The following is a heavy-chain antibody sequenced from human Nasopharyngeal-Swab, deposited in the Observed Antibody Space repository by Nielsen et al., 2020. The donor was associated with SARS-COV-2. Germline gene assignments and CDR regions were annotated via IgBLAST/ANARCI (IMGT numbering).Heavy chain of an antibody. CDR1: GFSFSDYH. CDR3: ARPLSRDSTWTTEANWFDP. D-gene: IGHD6-13*01. CDR2: ITGNGDTT. V-gene: IGHV3-23*01. Sequence: GESLKISCAASGFSFSDYHMTWVRQAPGKGLEWVSTITGNGDTTYYADSVKGRFTISRDNSENTVYLQMNSLRAEDTALYHCARPLSRDSTWTTEANWFDPWGQGTLVTVSS. J-gene: IGHJ5*02.